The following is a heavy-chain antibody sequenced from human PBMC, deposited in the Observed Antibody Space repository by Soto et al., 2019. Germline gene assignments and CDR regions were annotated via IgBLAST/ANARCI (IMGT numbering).Heavy chain of an antibody. CDR2: IYPGDSDT. J-gene: IGHJ5*02. V-gene: IGHV5-51*01. D-gene: IGHD3-10*01. CDR1: GYSFTSYW. CDR3: ARLFLKWFGELLPNWFDP. Sequence: RGESLKISCKGSGYSFTSYWIGWVRQMPGKGLEWMGIIYPGDSDTRYSPSFQGQVTISADKSISTAYLQWSSLKASDTAMYYCARLFLKWFGELLPNWFDPWGQGSLVPVSS.